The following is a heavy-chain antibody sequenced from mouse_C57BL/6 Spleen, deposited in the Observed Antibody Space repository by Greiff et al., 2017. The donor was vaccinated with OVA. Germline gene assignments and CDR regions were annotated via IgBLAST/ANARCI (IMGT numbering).Heavy chain of an antibody. J-gene: IGHJ4*01. CDR3: ARGAYGNYGGAMDY. D-gene: IGHD2-1*01. Sequence: VKLQESGAELARPGASVKLSCKASGYTFTSYGISWVQQRTGQGLEWIGEIYPRSGNTYYNEKFKGKATLTADKSSSTAYMELRSLTSEDSAVYFCARGAYGNYGGAMDYWGQGTSVTVSS. CDR2: IYPRSGNT. CDR1: GYTFTSYG. V-gene: IGHV1-81*01.